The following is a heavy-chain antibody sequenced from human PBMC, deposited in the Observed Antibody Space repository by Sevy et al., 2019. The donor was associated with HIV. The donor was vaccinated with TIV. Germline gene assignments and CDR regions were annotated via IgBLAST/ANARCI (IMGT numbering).Heavy chain of an antibody. D-gene: IGHD1-1*01. CDR2: INEDGSTK. CDR3: ARDRAYNRFDY. CDR1: GFSFSSSW. Sequence: GGSLRLSCADSGFSFSSSWMTWVRQAPGQGLEWLANINEDGSTKNYMYTVRGRFTISRDNAKNSLYLQMNNLRADDTAIYYCARDRAYNRFDYWGQGTLVTVSS. V-gene: IGHV3-7*03. J-gene: IGHJ4*02.